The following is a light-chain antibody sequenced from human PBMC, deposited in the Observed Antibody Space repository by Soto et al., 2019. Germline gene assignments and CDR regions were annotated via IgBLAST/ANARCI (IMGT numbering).Light chain of an antibody. V-gene: IGKV1-17*03. CDR3: QQYYSFPPT. CDR1: QGISHY. Sequence: DIQMTQSPSAMSASVGDRVTITCRASQGISHYLAWFQQRPGKVPKRLIYGASTLESGVPSRFSGSGSGTEFTLTISSLQPEDFATYYCQQYYSFPPTFGQGTKVDIK. J-gene: IGKJ1*01. CDR2: GAS.